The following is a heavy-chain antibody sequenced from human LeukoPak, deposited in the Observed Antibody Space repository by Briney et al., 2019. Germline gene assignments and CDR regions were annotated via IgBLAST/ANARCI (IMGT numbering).Heavy chain of an antibody. CDR2: IWYDGSNK. J-gene: IGHJ4*02. CDR1: GFTFSSYG. D-gene: IGHD3-9*01. Sequence: PGRSLRLSCAASGFTFSSYGMHWVRQAPGKGLEWVAVIWYDGSNKYYADSVKGRFTISRDNSKNTLYLQMNSLRAEDTAVYYCAKDSRSLRYFDWSDYWGQGTLVTVSS. V-gene: IGHV3-33*06. CDR3: AKDSRSLRYFDWSDY.